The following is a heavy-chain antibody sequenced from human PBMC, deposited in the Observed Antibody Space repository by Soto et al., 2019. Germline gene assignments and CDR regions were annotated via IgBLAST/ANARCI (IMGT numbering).Heavy chain of an antibody. J-gene: IGHJ4*02. V-gene: IGHV3-30*04. CDR1: GFTFSSSA. CDR3: ARQWVTRGVVLKGAYDY. CDR2: VSDDGTRK. Sequence: GGSLRLSCSASGFTFSSSAMHWVRQAPGKGLEWVAHVSDDGTRKYYADAVKGRFTISRDNFKDTVFLEMNSLRPDDTALYFCARQWVTRGVVLKGAYDYWGPGTQVTVSS. D-gene: IGHD3-10*01.